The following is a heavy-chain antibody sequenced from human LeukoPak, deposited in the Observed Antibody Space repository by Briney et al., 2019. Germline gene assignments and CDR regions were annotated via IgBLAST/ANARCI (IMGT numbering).Heavy chain of an antibody. CDR3: ARGLRAVAGTSEY. J-gene: IGHJ4*02. D-gene: IGHD6-19*01. CDR2: ISGYNGNT. Sequence: GASVKVSCKASDHSFTSYGISWVRQAPGQGLEWMGWISGYNGNTKYAQKFQGRVSMTTDTSTSTVYMELRSLTSDDTAVYYCARGLRAVAGTSEYWGQGTQVTVSS. V-gene: IGHV1-18*01. CDR1: DHSFTSYG.